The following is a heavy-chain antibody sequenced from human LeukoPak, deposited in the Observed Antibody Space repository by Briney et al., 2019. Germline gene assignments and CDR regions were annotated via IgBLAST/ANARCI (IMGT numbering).Heavy chain of an antibody. CDR1: GGSISSGDYY. V-gene: IGHV4-30-4*01. CDR3: ARGASSVNRVHAFDI. J-gene: IGHJ3*02. CDR2: IYYSGST. D-gene: IGHD5/OR15-5a*01. Sequence: ASATLSFTCTVSGGSISSGDYYWSWIRQPPGKGPEWIGYIYYSGSTYYNPSLKSRVTISIDTSKNQFSLKLSSVTAADTAVYYCARGASSVNRVHAFDIWGQGTMVTVSS.